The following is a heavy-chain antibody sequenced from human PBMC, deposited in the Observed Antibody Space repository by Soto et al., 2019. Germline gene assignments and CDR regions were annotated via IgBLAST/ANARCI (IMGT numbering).Heavy chain of an antibody. CDR1: GLTFSSYA. D-gene: IGHD3-10*01. CDR3: AKDAISMVRGVNNWFDP. Sequence: GGSLRLSWAASGLTFSSYAMTWVRQAPGKGLEWVSGISGGGGVSTYYADSVKGRFTISRDNSMNTLYLQMNRLRAEDTAVYYCAKDAISMVRGVNNWFDPWGQGTLVTVSS. CDR2: ISGGGGVST. V-gene: IGHV3-23*01. J-gene: IGHJ5*02.